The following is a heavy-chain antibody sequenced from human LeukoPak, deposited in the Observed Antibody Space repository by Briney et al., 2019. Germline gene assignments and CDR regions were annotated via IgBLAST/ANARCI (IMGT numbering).Heavy chain of an antibody. CDR3: SRDRLGGLDL. Sequence: GGSLRLSCAASGFTFDDYAMHWVRQAPGKGLEWVSGISWNSGSIGYADSVKGRFTISRDNAENSLYLQMNSLRPEDTAVYYCSRDRLGGLDLWGQGTLVTVSS. CDR2: ISWNSGSI. J-gene: IGHJ5*02. CDR1: GFTFDDYA. D-gene: IGHD5-12*01. V-gene: IGHV3-9*01.